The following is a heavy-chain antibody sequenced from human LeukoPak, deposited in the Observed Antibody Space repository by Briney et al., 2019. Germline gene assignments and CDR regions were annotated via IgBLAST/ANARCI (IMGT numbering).Heavy chain of an antibody. D-gene: IGHD2-2*03. V-gene: IGHV3-48*03. Sequence: GGSLRLSCAASGFTFSTSEMNWVRQAPGKGLEWISYMTGTGHNIYYADSVKGRFTISRDNAKNSLYLQLNSLRAEDTAIYYCAKDGFHHYALDVWGQGTTVTVPS. CDR1: GFTFSTSE. J-gene: IGHJ6*02. CDR3: AKDGFHHYALDV. CDR2: MTGTGHNI.